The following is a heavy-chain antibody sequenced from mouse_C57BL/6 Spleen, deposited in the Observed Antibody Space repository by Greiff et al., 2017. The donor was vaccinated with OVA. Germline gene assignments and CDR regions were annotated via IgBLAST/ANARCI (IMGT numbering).Heavy chain of an antibody. Sequence: EVKLMESGPELVKPGASVKISCKASGYSFTGYYMNWVKQSPEKSLEWIGEINPSTGGTTYNQKFKAKATLTVDKSSSTAYMQLKSLTSEDSAVYYCAYSSGLDYWGQGTTLTVSS. V-gene: IGHV1-42*01. CDR3: AYSSGLDY. D-gene: IGHD3-2*02. CDR1: GYSFTGYY. J-gene: IGHJ2*01. CDR2: INPSTGGT.